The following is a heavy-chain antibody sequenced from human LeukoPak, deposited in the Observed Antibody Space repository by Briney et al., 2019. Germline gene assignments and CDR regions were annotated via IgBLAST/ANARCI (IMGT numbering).Heavy chain of an antibody. D-gene: IGHD2-2*02. CDR3: ARSSLGYCSSTSCYTNWFDP. Sequence: ASVKVSCKASGYTFTGYYMHWVRQAPGQGLEWMGWINPNSGGTNYAQKFQGRVTMTRDTSISTAYMELSRLRSDDTAVYYCARSSLGYCSSTSCYTNWFDPWGQGTLVTVSS. V-gene: IGHV1-2*02. CDR1: GYTFTGYY. J-gene: IGHJ5*02. CDR2: INPNSGGT.